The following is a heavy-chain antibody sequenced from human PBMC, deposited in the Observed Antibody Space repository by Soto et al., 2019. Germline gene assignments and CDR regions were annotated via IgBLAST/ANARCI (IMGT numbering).Heavy chain of an antibody. CDR1: GFTFSSYA. Sequence: QVQLVESGGGVVQPGRSLRLSCAASGFTFSSYAMHWVRQAPGKGLEWVAVISYDGSNKYYADSVKGRFTISRDNSKNPMYLQMNSLRAEDTAVYYCARGYYDSSGYPSDAFDIWGQGTMVTVSS. J-gene: IGHJ3*02. CDR2: ISYDGSNK. D-gene: IGHD3-22*01. CDR3: ARGYYDSSGYPSDAFDI. V-gene: IGHV3-30-3*01.